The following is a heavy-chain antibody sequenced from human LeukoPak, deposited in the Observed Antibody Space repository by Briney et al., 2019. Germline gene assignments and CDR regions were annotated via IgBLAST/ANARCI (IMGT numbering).Heavy chain of an antibody. CDR2: IHRGGST. CDR1: GGSISSSSYY. D-gene: IGHD5/OR15-5a*01. J-gene: IGHJ4*02. V-gene: IGHV4-39*07. Sequence: SETLSLTCTVSGGSISSSSYYWGWIRQPPGKGLEWIGTIHRGGSTSNNPSLKSRLTISVDTSKNQFSLNLSSVTVADTAIYYCARVYISGRPYFDYWGQGTLVTVSS. CDR3: ARVYISGRPYFDY.